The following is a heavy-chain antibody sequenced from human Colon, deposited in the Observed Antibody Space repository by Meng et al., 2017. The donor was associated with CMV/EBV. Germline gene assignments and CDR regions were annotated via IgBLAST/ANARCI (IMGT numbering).Heavy chain of an antibody. V-gene: IGHV3-23*04. CDR1: GFSFNSYA. CDR2: ISGRGATT. J-gene: IGHJ4*02. Sequence: VELVASGGDVVQPGGALRLSCVAFGFSFNSYAMSWVRQAPGKGLEWVATISGRGATTYYADSLEGRFSISRDNSKNTLFLQMDSVRAEDTAVFYCARDGVIGPFDFWGQGTLVTVSS. D-gene: IGHD3-16*02. CDR3: ARDGVIGPFDF.